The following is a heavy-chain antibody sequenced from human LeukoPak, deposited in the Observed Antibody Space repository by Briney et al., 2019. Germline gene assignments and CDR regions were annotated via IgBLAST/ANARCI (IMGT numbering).Heavy chain of an antibody. CDR2: ISSDARRT. V-gene: IGHV3-23*01. Sequence: GGSLRLSCAASGFTFNIYAMSWVRQAPGKGLEWVSSISSDARRTYYAESVKGRLTISRDNSKNTVYLQMNSLRAGDTAVYSCAKGGLGAVDYFDPWGQGTLVTVSS. J-gene: IGHJ5*02. D-gene: IGHD6-19*01. CDR3: AKGGLGAVDYFDP. CDR1: GFTFNIYA.